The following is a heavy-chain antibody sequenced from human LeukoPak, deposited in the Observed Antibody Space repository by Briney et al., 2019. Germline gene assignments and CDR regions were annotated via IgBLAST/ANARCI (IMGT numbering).Heavy chain of an antibody. CDR3: ARGRYYDSSAYYQVDWFDP. V-gene: IGHV4-34*01. CDR1: GGSFRGYY. D-gene: IGHD3-22*01. CDR2: INHSGST. J-gene: IGHJ5*02. Sequence: SETLSLTCAVYGGSFRGYYWSWIRQPPGKGLEWIGEINHSGSTNYNPSLKSRVTLSVDTSKNQFSLKLRSVTAADTAVYYCARGRYYDSSAYYQVDWFDPWGQGTLVTVSS.